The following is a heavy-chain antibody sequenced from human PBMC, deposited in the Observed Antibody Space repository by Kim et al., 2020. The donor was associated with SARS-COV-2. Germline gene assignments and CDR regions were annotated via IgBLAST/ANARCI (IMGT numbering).Heavy chain of an antibody. J-gene: IGHJ4*02. CDR3: ARDITGTTWGY. V-gene: IGHV1-69*04. Sequence: ANYAQKFQGRVTITADKSTSTAYMELSSLRSEDTAVYYCARDITGTTWGYWGQGTLVTVSS. D-gene: IGHD1-7*01. CDR2: A.